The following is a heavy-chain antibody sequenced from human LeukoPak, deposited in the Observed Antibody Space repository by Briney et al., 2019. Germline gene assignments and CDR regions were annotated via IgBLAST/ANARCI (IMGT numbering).Heavy chain of an antibody. D-gene: IGHD6-19*01. CDR2: INPNSGGT. CDR1: GYTFTGYY. V-gene: IGHV1-2*02. Sequence: ASVKVSCKASGYTFTGYYMHWVRQAPGQGLEWMGWINPNSGGTNFAQKFQGRVTMTSNTSISTAYMELSRLRADDTAVYYCARDKSDRGWHRYYFDYWGQGSLVTVSS. CDR3: ARDKSDRGWHRYYFDY. J-gene: IGHJ4*02.